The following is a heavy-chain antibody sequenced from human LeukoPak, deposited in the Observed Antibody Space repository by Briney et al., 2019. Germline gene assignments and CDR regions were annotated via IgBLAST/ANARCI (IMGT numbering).Heavy chain of an antibody. CDR2: TNYSGRT. CDR1: GGSIASYY. D-gene: IGHD3-22*01. J-gene: IGHJ3*02. CDR3: ARLLDYDNSGDPDTFDI. V-gene: IGHV4-59*01. Sequence: SDTLPLTCTGSGGSIASYYWSWIRQSPGKRLEWIASTNYSGRTKLNPSLQSRVTISLDMSNNHFSLQLRSVTAADTAIYYCARLLDYDNSGDPDTFDIWGQGTMVTVFS.